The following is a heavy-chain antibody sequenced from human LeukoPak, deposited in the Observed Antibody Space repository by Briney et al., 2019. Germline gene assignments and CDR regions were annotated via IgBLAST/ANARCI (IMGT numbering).Heavy chain of an antibody. CDR2: ISYDGSNK. CDR1: GFTFSSYA. Sequence: GGSLRLSCAASGFTFSSYAMHWVRQAPGEGLEWVAVISYDGSNKYYADSVKGRFTISRDNSKNTLYLQMNSLRAEDTAVYYCARDRWTMVRGVILHWGQGTLVTVSS. CDR3: ARDRWTMVRGVILH. D-gene: IGHD3-10*01. V-gene: IGHV3-30-3*01. J-gene: IGHJ4*02.